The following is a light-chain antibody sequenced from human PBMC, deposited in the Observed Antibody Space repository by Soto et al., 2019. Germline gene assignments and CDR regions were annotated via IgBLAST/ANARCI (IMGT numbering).Light chain of an antibody. CDR3: QQFGTSSPYS. Sequence: EIVLTQSPDTLSLSAGERATLSCRASQSVTTSHLAWYLQKTGQAPRLLIYGGSSTAPGIPDRFSGSGSGTDFTLAISRLEPEDFAVYFCHCQQFGTSSPYSFGQGTKLEIK. V-gene: IGKV3-20*01. J-gene: IGKJ2*03. CDR1: QSVTTSH. CDR2: GGS.